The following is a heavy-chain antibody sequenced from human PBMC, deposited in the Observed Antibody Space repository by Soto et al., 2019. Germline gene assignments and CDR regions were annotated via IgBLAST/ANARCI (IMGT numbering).Heavy chain of an antibody. CDR2: IDYSGST. Sequence: NPSETLSLTCTVSGSSISSSSYYWGWIRQPPGKALEWLGSIDYSGSTYYSPSLKRRVTISVETFKNQFSLKLSSVTAADTAVYYCASLITMVRGVINYYYYYGMDVWGQGTTVTVSS. J-gene: IGHJ6*02. D-gene: IGHD3-10*01. CDR3: ASLITMVRGVINYYYYYGMDV. CDR1: GSSISSSSYY. V-gene: IGHV4-39*01.